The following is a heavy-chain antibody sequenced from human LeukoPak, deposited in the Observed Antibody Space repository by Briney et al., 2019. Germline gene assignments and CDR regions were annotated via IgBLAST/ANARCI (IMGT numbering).Heavy chain of an antibody. CDR1: GYTLTELC. CDR2: FDPENGEK. J-gene: IGHJ5*02. Sequence: ASVKVSCKVSGYTLTELCMHWVRQAPGKGLEWMGGFDPENGEKIYAQKFQGRVTMTEDTSTDTAYMELSSLRSEDTAVYYCATEYSSSGGFDPWGQGTLVTVSS. CDR3: ATEYSSSGGFDP. D-gene: IGHD6-6*01. V-gene: IGHV1-24*01.